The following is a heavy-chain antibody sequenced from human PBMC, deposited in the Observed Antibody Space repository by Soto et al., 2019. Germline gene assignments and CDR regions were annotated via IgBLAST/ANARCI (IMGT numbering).Heavy chain of an antibody. CDR3: AKGAVAGTPTSYYCYGMDV. V-gene: IGHV1-69*12. CDR1: GGTFRTYA. J-gene: IGHJ6*02. Sequence: QVQLLQSGAEVKKPGSSVRVSCEASGGTFRTYAISWVRQAPGQGLEWMGEIIPIFGTVNYAQKFQGRVTITAEESTTTVYMDLRSLRSEDTAVYYCAKGAVAGTPTSYYCYGMDVWGQGTTVTVSS. CDR2: IIPIFGTV. D-gene: IGHD6-19*01.